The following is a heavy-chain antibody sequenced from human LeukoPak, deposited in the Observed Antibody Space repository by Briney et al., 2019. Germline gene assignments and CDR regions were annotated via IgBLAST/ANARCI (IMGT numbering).Heavy chain of an antibody. CDR3: ARSGFGEQWPPSRPFDP. V-gene: IGHV3-7*01. Sequence: GGSLRLSCAASGFTFSNAWMSWVRQAPGKGLEWVANIKQDGSEKYYVDSVKGRFTISRDNAKNSLYLQMNSLRAEDTAVYYCARSGFGEQWPPSRPFDPWGQGTLVTVSS. CDR2: IKQDGSEK. J-gene: IGHJ5*02. CDR1: GFTFSNAW. D-gene: IGHD6-19*01.